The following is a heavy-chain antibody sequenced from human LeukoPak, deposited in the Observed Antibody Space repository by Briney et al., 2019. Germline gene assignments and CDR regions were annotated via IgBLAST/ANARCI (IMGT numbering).Heavy chain of an antibody. J-gene: IGHJ5*02. Sequence: GESLKISCKGSGYSFTSYWIGWVRQMPGKGLEGMGIIYPGDSDTRYSPSFQGQVTISADKSISTAYLQWSSLKASDTAMYYCARSSKEDSSGYYRNWFDPWGQGTLVTVSS. CDR3: ARSSKEDSSGYYRNWFDP. D-gene: IGHD3-22*01. CDR2: IYPGDSDT. CDR1: GYSFTSYW. V-gene: IGHV5-51*01.